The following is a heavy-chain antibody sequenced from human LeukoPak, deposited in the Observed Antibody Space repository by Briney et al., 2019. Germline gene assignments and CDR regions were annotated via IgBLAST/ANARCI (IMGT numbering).Heavy chain of an antibody. V-gene: IGHV4-38-2*02. Sequence: PSETLSLTCTVSGYSISSCYYSCWIRQPPRKWLGGIESIYHTGSNYYTLSVKSRVTTAEYTSKNHFSLKLISVTAAATAVYYCAGGVTMIGRLRFDPWGQGTLVTVPS. D-gene: IGHD3-22*01. CDR3: AGGVTMIGRLRFDP. CDR2: IYHTGSN. CDR1: GYSISSCYY. J-gene: IGHJ5*02.